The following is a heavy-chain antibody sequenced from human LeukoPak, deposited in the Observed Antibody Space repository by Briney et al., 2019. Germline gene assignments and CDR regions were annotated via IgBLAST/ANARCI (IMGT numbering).Heavy chain of an antibody. D-gene: IGHD2-2*01. CDR2: IYWNDDK. CDR3: AHSTYCSSTSCPGWFDP. J-gene: IGHJ5*02. V-gene: IGHV2-5*01. Sequence: SGPTLVNPTQPLTLTCTFSGFSLSTSGVGVGWIRQPPGKALEWLALIYWNDDKRYSPSLKSRLTITKDTSKNQVVLTMTNMDPVDTATYYCAHSTYCSSTSCPGWFDPWGQGTLVTVSS. CDR1: GFSLSTSGVG.